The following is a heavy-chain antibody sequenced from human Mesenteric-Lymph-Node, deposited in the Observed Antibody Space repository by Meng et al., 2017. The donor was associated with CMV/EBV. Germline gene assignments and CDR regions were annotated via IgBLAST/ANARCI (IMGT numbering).Heavy chain of an antibody. V-gene: IGHV1-18*01. D-gene: IGHD3-16*01. Sequence: ASGYTCASHDNNWVRQATGRRLEWMGWISAYNGNTNYTQKLQSRVTMTTDTSTSTAYMELRGLRSDDTAVYYCARDGGGPGLDFDYWGQGTLVTVSS. CDR3: ARDGGGPGLDFDY. J-gene: IGHJ4*02. CDR2: ISAYNGNT. CDR1: GYTCASHD.